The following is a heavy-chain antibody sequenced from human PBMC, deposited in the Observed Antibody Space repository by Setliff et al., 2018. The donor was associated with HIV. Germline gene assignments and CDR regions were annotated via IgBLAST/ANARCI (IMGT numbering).Heavy chain of an antibody. CDR3: AGVSSQFSEWRKGYFEY. CDR1: GYSLTDFY. V-gene: IGHV1-2*02. D-gene: IGHD3-3*01. Sequence: ASVKVSCKASGYSLTDFYIHWVRQAPGQGLEWMGWITPNSGGTEYAGKFQGRVTLTRDTSINTAYMEVTRLTSDDTAVYYCAGVSSQFSEWRKGYFEYWGRGSLVTVSS. CDR2: ITPNSGGT. J-gene: IGHJ4*02.